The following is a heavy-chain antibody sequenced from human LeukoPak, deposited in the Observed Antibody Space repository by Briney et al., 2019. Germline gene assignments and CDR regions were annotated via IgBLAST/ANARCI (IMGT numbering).Heavy chain of an antibody. D-gene: IGHD2-15*01. CDR1: GYTFTSYG. CDR2: ISGHTGNT. CDR3: ARDGSVVAATRIDY. J-gene: IGHJ4*02. Sequence: ASVKVSCKASGYTFTSYGISWVRQAPGQGLEWMGWISGHTGNTKYAQKFQGRVTMTTDTSTSTAYMELRSLRSDDTAVYYCARDGSVVAATRIDYWGQGTLVTVSS. V-gene: IGHV1-18*01.